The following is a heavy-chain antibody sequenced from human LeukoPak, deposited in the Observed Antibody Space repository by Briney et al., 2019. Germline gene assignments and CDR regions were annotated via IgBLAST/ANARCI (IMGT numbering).Heavy chain of an antibody. CDR3: ARSDAYCSGGRCDGFDP. D-gene: IGHD2-15*01. CDR1: GFTFSSYG. V-gene: IGHV3-23*01. CDR2: ISGSGGST. J-gene: IGHJ5*02. Sequence: GGSLRLSCAASGFTFSSYGMSWVRQAPGKWLEWVSAISGSGGSTYYADSVKGRFTISRDNSKNTLYLQMDTLRAEDTAVYYCARSDAYCSGGRCDGFDPWGQGTLVTVSS.